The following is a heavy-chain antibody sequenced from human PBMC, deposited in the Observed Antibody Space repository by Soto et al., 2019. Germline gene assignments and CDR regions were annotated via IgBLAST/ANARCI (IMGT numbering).Heavy chain of an antibody. CDR3: SKDYYGSAKRMDV. Sequence: ASVKVSCKASGYTFTSYAMHWVRQAPGQRLEWMGWINAGNGNTKYSQRFQGRVTITRDTSASTAYMELSSLRSEDTAVYYCSKDYYGSAKRMDVWGRGTTVIVSS. V-gene: IGHV1-3*01. CDR2: INAGNGNT. J-gene: IGHJ6*02. CDR1: GYTFTSYA. D-gene: IGHD3-10*01.